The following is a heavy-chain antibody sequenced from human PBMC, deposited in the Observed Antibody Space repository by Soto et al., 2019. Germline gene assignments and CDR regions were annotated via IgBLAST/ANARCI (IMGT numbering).Heavy chain of an antibody. V-gene: IGHV3-48*02. CDR2: ISSSSSTI. CDR1: GFTFSRNS. J-gene: IGHJ5*02. D-gene: IGHD3-3*01. CDR3: ARVIWSGHLTSDL. Sequence: EVQVVESGGGLVQPGGSLTLSCAASGFTFSRNSMHWVRQAPGKGLEWISYISSSSSTIYADSVKGRFTISRDNAKNSLYLQMNSLRDEDTAVYYCARVIWSGHLTSDLWGQGTLVTVSS.